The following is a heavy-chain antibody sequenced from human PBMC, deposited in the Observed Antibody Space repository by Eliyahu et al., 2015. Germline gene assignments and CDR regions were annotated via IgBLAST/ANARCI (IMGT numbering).Heavy chain of an antibody. V-gene: IGHV1-69*01. CDR2: IIPIFGTA. J-gene: IGHJ3*02. CDR3: ASDTYYYGSGSYWEAFDI. Sequence: QVQLVQSGAEVKKPGSSVKVSCKASGGTFSSYAISWVRQAPGQGLEWMGGIIPIFGTANYAQKFQGRVTITADESTSTAYMELSSLRSEDTAVYYCASDTYYYGSGSYWEAFDIWGQGTMVTVSS. D-gene: IGHD3-10*01. CDR1: GGTFSSYA.